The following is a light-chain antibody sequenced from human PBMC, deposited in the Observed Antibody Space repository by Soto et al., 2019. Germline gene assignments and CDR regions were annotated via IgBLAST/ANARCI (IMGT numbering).Light chain of an antibody. CDR3: CSYAGSGMLV. CDR2: EVY. Sequence: HSALTQPASVSGSPGQATTIYCAGTSSDVGTYNLVSWYRHYPGKAPQLIIYEVYKRPSGASNRFSGSKSGNTASLTISGLQVEDEAEYYCCSYAGSGMLVFGGGTKLTVL. V-gene: IGLV2-23*02. J-gene: IGLJ2*01. CDR1: SSDVGTYNL.